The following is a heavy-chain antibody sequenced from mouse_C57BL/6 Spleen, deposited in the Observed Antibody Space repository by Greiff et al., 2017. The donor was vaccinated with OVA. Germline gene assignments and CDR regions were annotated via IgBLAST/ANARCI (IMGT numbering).Heavy chain of an antibody. V-gene: IGHV1-61*01. J-gene: IGHJ4*01. CDR2: IYPSDSET. CDR1: GYTFTSYW. CDR3: ARSGYDGRYAMDY. Sequence: QVQLQQSGAELVRPGSSVKLSCKASGYTFTSYWMDWVKQRPGQGLEWIGNIYPSDSETHYNQKFKDKATLTVDKSSSTAYMQLSSLTSEDSAVYYCARSGYDGRYAMDYWGQGTSVTVSS. D-gene: IGHD2-2*01.